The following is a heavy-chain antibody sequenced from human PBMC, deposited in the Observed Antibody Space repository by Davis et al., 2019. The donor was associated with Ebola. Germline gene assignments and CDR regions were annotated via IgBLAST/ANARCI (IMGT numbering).Heavy chain of an antibody. Sequence: GESLKISCAASGFTFSSNSMNWVRQAPGKGLEWVSFISRSSNYMSYADSVKDRFTVSRDNAKNSLYLQMNSLRAEDTAVYYCVRDPALVVTGGGWFFGLWGRGTLVTVSS. V-gene: IGHV3-21*01. CDR1: GFTFSSNS. J-gene: IGHJ2*01. CDR2: ISRSSNYM. CDR3: VRDPALVVTGGGWFFGL. D-gene: IGHD2-21*02.